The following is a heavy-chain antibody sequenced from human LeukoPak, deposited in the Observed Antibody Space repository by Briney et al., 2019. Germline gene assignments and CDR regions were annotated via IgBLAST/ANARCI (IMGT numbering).Heavy chain of an antibody. CDR3: ARGDIVVVPAAGLDYYYYMDV. CDR1: GGTFSSYA. D-gene: IGHD2-2*01. V-gene: IGHV1-69*05. Sequence: SVKVSCKASGGTFSSYAISWVRQAPGQGLEWMGGIIPIFGTANYAQKFQGRVTITTDESTSTAYMELSSLRSEDTAVYYCARGDIVVVPAAGLDYYYYMDVRGKGTTVTVSS. CDR2: IIPIFGTA. J-gene: IGHJ6*03.